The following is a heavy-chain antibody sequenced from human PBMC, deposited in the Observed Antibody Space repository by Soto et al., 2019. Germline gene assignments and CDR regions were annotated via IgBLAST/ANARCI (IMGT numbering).Heavy chain of an antibody. V-gene: IGHV3-48*03. J-gene: IGHJ6*02. CDR1: GLIFSSYE. CDR2: ISSSGTTI. Sequence: PGGSLRLSCAVSGLIFSSYEMNWVRQAPGKGLEWLACISSSGTTIHYADPVKGRFTISRDNAGNSLFLQMNSLRAEDTAVYYCARDGLTGTYYDFWSAYYYYGMDVWGQGTTVTVSS. D-gene: IGHD3-3*01. CDR3: ARDGLTGTYYDFWSAYYYYGMDV.